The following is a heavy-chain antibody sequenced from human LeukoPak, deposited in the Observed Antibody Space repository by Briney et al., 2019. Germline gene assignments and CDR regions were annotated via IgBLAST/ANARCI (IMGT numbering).Heavy chain of an antibody. J-gene: IGHJ4*02. V-gene: IGHV1-18*01. CDR2: ISAYNGNT. Sequence: GASVKVSCTASGYTFTSDGISWVRHAPGRGLEWMGWISAYNGNTNYAQKLQGRVTMTTDTSTSTAYMELRSLRSDDTAVYYCARDLIRYCSGGSCYSSNYWGQGTLVTVSS. D-gene: IGHD2-15*01. CDR3: ARDLIRYCSGGSCYSSNY. CDR1: GYTFTSDG.